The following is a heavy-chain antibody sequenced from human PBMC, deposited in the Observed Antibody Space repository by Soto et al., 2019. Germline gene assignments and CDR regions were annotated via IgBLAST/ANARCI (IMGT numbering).Heavy chain of an antibody. V-gene: IGHV3-21*01. D-gene: IGHD6-19*01. Sequence: GGSLRLSCAASGFTFSSYSMNWVRQAPGKGLEWVSSISSSSSYIYYADSVKGRFTISRDNAKNSLYLQMNSLRAEDTAVYYCASRIAVGQLPDYWGQGTLVTVSS. CDR3: ASRIAVGQLPDY. CDR2: ISSSSSYI. J-gene: IGHJ4*02. CDR1: GFTFSSYS.